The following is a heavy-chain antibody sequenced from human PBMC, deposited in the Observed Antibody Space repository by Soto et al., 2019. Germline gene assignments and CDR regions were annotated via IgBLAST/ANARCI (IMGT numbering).Heavy chain of an antibody. V-gene: IGHV4-39*01. CDR2: IYYSGST. J-gene: IGHJ3*02. Sequence: LSLTCTVSGGSISSSSYYWGWIRQPPGKGLEWIGSIYYSGSTYYNPSLKSRVTISVDTSKNQFSLKLSSVTDADTAVYYCARGDFEADGFDIWCQAIRVTVS. CDR3: ARGDFEADGFDI. D-gene: IGHD3-9*01. CDR1: GGSISSSSYY.